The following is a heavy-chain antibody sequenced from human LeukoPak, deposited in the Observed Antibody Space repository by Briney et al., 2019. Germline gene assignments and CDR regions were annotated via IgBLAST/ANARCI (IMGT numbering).Heavy chain of an antibody. V-gene: IGHV4-31*03. CDR1: GGSISSGGYY. CDR2: IHYSGST. J-gene: IGHJ4*02. CDR3: ARDRGDYLDY. Sequence: SETLSLTCTVSGGSISSGGYYWSWIRQHPGKGLEWIGYIHYSGSTPYNPSLESRASISADTSKNQFSLKLSSVTAADTAVYYCARDRGDYLDYWGQGTLVTVSS. D-gene: IGHD4-17*01.